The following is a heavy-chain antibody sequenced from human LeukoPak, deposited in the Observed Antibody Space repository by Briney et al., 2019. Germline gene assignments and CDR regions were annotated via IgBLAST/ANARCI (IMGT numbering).Heavy chain of an antibody. CDR1: GFTFDDYA. CDR3: AKDIYRGLDMATRPDY. J-gene: IGHJ4*02. Sequence: GGSLLLSCAASGFTFDDYAMHWVRQAPGKGLEWVSLISGDAGSTYYADSVKGRFTISRDDSKNSLYLQMNSLRTEDTAFYYCAKDIYRGLDMATRPDYWGQGTLVTVSS. D-gene: IGHD5-24*01. V-gene: IGHV3-43*02. CDR2: ISGDAGST.